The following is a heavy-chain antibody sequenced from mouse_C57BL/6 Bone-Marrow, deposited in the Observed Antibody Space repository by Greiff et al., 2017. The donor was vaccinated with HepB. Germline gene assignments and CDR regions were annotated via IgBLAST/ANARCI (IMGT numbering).Heavy chain of an antibody. D-gene: IGHD2-3*01. CDR2: IYPGNSDT. CDR1: GYTFTSYW. Sequence: EVQLQQSGTVLARPGASVKMSCKTSGYTFTSYWMHWVKQRPGQCLEWIGAIYPGNSDTSYNQKFKGKAKLTAVTSASTAYMELSSLTNEDSAVYYCTRFDGYYLYAMDYWGQGTSVTVSS. J-gene: IGHJ4*01. V-gene: IGHV1-5*01. CDR3: TRFDGYYLYAMDY.